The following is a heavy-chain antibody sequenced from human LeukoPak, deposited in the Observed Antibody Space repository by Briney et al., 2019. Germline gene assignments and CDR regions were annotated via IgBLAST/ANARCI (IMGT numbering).Heavy chain of an antibody. CDR2: ISYDGSNT. CDR1: GFTFNYYT. D-gene: IGHD3-3*01. V-gene: IGHV3-30-3*01. J-gene: IGHJ5*02. CDR3: ARGATNDFWSGYGWFDP. Sequence: PGRSLRLSCVASGFTFNYYTVHWVHQAPGKGLEWVALISYDGSNTYYAASVKGRFTISRDNSKNTLYLQMNSLRAEDTAIYYCARGATNDFWSGYGWFDPWGQGTLVTVSS.